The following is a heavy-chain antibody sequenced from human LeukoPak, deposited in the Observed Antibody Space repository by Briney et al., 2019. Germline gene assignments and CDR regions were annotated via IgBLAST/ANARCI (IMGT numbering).Heavy chain of an antibody. V-gene: IGHV3-30*18. CDR2: ISYDGSNK. CDR1: GFTFSSYG. CDR3: AKDHGPPDY. D-gene: IGHD4-17*01. J-gene: IGHJ4*02. Sequence: GRSLRLSCAASGFTFSSYGMHWVRQAPGKGLEWVAVISYDGSNKYYADSVKGRFTTSRDNSKNTLYLQMNSLRAEDTAVYYCAKDHGPPDYWGQGTLVTVSS.